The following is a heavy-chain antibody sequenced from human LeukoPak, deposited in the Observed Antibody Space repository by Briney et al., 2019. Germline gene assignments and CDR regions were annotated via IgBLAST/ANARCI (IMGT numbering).Heavy chain of an antibody. CDR2: IYYSGST. D-gene: IGHD2-2*02. CDR1: GGSISSSSYY. J-gene: IGHJ4*02. CDR3: ARVPYTYSTFDY. V-gene: IGHV4-39*07. Sequence: PSETLSLTCTVSGGSISSSSYYWGWIRQPPGKGLEWIGSIYYSGSTYYNPSLKSRVTISVDTSKNQFSLKLSSVTAADTAVYYCARVPYTYSTFDYWGQGTLVTVSS.